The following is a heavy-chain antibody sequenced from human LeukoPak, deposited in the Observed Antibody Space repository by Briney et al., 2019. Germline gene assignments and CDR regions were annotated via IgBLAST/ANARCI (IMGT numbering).Heavy chain of an antibody. D-gene: IGHD4-17*01. CDR3: ARDPNGNYVGALDFQR. CDR1: GFTFSKYA. V-gene: IGHV3-23*01. Sequence: GGSLRLSCAASGFTFSKYALTWVRQAPGRGLEWVSSISGAGPYYADSVKGRFSISRDNYKNTLYLQMSSLRAEDTAVYYCARDPNGNYVGALDFQRWGPGTLVPVSS. CDR2: ISGAGP. J-gene: IGHJ1*01.